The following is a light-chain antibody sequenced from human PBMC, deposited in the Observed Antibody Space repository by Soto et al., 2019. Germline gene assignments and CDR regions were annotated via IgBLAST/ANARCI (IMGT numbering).Light chain of an antibody. V-gene: IGLV2-8*01. CDR2: EVS. CDR3: SSYAGSYSFGV. CDR1: SSDVGGYNY. Sequence: QSALTQPPSASGSPEQSVTISCTGTSSDVGGYNYVSWYQQHPGKAPKLMIFEVSKRPSGVPDRFSGSKSDNTASLTVSGLQAEDEADYYCSSYAGSYSFGVFGTGTKVTVL. J-gene: IGLJ1*01.